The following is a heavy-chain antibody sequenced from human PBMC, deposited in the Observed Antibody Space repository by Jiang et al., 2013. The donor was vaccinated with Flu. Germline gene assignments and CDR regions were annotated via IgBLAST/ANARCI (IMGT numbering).Heavy chain of an antibody. CDR3: ARGSYFGSGTLYLDV. D-gene: IGHD3-10*01. CDR2: IYYSGTT. Sequence: LLKPSETLSLTCTVSGGSISSGGYYWSWVRQYPGKGLEWIGYIYYSGTTYYNPSLKSPLTISLDTSNNQFSLNLRSVSAADTAVYYCARGSYFGSGTLYLDVWGQGTTVTVSS. J-gene: IGHJ6*02. CDR1: GGSISSGGYY. V-gene: IGHV4-31*01.